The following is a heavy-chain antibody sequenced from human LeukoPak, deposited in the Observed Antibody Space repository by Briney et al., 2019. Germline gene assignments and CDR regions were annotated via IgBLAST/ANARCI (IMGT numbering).Heavy chain of an antibody. CDR3: ARDRWEWELLYSRPKSSQDY. J-gene: IGHJ4*02. V-gene: IGHV3-11*04. Sequence: PAESLSLSCAASGFTFSDYYMSWIRQAPGKGLEWVSYINSSGSTKYYADSVKGRFTISRDNPNNSLYLQMNSLRAEDTAVYYGARDRWEWELLYSRPKSSQDYCGQGTLVTVSS. CDR1: GFTFSDYY. D-gene: IGHD1-26*01. CDR2: INSSGSTK.